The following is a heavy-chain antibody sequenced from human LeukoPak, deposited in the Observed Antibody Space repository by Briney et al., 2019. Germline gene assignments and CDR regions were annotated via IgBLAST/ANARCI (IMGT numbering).Heavy chain of an antibody. CDR3: ARDAGVRTELRSKGRWFDP. CDR2: IYHSGST. Sequence: SETLSLTCTVSGGSISSGGYYWSWIRQPPGKGLEWIGYIYHSGSTYYNPSLKSRVTISVDRSKNQFSLKLSSVTAADTAVYYCARDAGVRTELRSKGRWFDPWGQGTLVTVSS. V-gene: IGHV4-30-2*01. J-gene: IGHJ5*02. D-gene: IGHD3-3*01. CDR1: GGSISSGGYY.